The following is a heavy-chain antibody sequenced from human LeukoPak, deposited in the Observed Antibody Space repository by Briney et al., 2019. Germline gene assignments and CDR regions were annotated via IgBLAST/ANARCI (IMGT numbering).Heavy chain of an antibody. CDR3: ARVRKSQLVWPAPQIDY. D-gene: IGHD6-6*01. J-gene: IGHJ4*02. CDR2: INHSGST. V-gene: IGHV4-34*01. CDR1: GGSFSGYY. Sequence: SETLSLTCAVYGGSFSGYYWSWIRQPPGKGLEWIGEINHSGSTNYNPSLKSRVTISVDTSKNQFSLKLSSVTAADTAMYYSARVRKSQLVWPAPQIDYWGQGTLVTVSS.